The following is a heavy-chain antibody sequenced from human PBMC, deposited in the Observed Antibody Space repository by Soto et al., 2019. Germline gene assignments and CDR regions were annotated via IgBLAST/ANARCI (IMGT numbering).Heavy chain of an antibody. CDR3: AKDGLVGRLYGLDV. D-gene: IGHD1-26*01. V-gene: IGHV3-30*18. CDR2: ISYDGSNK. CDR1: GFTFSSYG. J-gene: IGHJ6*02. Sequence: QVQLVESGGGVVQPGRSLRLSCAASGFTFSSYGMHWVRQAPGKGLEWVAVISYDGSNKYYADSVKGRFTISRDNSKSMLGLQTSSLGVEDTAVYYCAKDGLVGRLYGLDVWGQGATVTVSS.